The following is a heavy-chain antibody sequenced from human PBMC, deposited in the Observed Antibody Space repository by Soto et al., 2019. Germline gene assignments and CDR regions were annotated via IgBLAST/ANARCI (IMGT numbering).Heavy chain of an antibody. CDR3: ARSTHCGGDCYFNWFGP. CDR1: GFTFGSYW. Sequence: GGSLRLSCAASGFTFGSYWMSWVRQAPGKGLEWVANIKQDGSEKYYVDSVKGRFTISRDNAKNSLYPQLNSLRAEDTAAYYCARSTHCGGDCYFNWFGPWGQGTPVIVSS. J-gene: IGHJ5*02. V-gene: IGHV3-7*03. CDR2: IKQDGSEK. D-gene: IGHD2-21*02.